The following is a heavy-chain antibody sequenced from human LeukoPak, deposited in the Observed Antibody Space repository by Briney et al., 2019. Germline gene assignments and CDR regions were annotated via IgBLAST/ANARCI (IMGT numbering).Heavy chain of an antibody. CDR3: ARDRGYSGYDGLDY. J-gene: IGHJ4*02. CDR1: GFTFSNYA. CDR2: ISYDGSNK. Sequence: PGGSLRLSCAASGFTFSNYAMHWVRQAPGKGLEWVAVISYDGSNKYDADSVKGRFTISRDNSKNTLYLQMNSLRAEDTAVYYCARDRGYSGYDGLDYRGQGTLVTVSS. V-gene: IGHV3-30-3*01. D-gene: IGHD5-12*01.